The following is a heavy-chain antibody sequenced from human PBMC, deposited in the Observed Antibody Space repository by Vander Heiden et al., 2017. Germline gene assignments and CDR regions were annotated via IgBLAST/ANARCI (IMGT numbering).Heavy chain of an antibody. Sequence: EVQLVQSGAEVKKPGESLKISCKGSGYSFTSYWIGWVRQMPGKGLEWMGIIYPGDSDTRYSPSFQGQVTIAADKSISTAYLQWSSLKASDTAMYYCARQVHPTMIVVGPAVPNDAFDIWGQGTMVTVYS. V-gene: IGHV5-51*01. CDR1: GYSFTSYW. J-gene: IGHJ3*02. CDR3: ARQVHPTMIVVGPAVPNDAFDI. CDR2: IYPGDSDT. D-gene: IGHD3-22*01.